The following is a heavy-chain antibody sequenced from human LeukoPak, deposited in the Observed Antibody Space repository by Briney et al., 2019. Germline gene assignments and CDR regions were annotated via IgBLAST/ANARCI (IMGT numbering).Heavy chain of an antibody. Sequence: ESGGSLRLSCAASGFTFKSYSMNWVRQAPGKGLEWVSYFSTSSSSIYYADSVKGRFTISRDNAKNSLYLQMNSLRAEDTAVYYCARELAVASGFDYWGQGTLVTVSS. CDR2: FSTSSSSI. J-gene: IGHJ4*02. CDR1: GFTFKSYS. D-gene: IGHD6-13*01. V-gene: IGHV3-48*04. CDR3: ARELAVASGFDY.